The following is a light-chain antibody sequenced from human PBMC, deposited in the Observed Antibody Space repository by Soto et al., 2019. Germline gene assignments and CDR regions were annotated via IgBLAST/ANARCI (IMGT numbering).Light chain of an antibody. CDR1: QDISNY. J-gene: IGKJ3*01. CDR3: QQYDNLPPFT. V-gene: IGKV1-33*01. Sequence: DIQMTQSPSSLSASVGDRVTITCQASQDISNYLNWYQQKPGKAPKLLIYDASNLETGVPSRFSGSGSATDVTFTISSLQPEDIATYYCQQYDNLPPFTFGPGTKVDIK. CDR2: DAS.